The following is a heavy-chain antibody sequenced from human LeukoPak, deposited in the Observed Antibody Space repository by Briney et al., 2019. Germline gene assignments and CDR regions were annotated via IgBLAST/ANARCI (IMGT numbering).Heavy chain of an antibody. CDR1: GFTFSTYW. CDR3: GWGMDV. Sequence: GGSLRLSCAASGFTFSTYWMHWVRQAPGKGLVWVSRIKTDGNSTTYAASVKGRFTISRDNAKNTLYLQMNSLRAEDTAVYYCGWGMDVWGQGTTVTVSS. CDR2: IKTDGNST. V-gene: IGHV3-74*01. D-gene: IGHD5-24*01. J-gene: IGHJ6*02.